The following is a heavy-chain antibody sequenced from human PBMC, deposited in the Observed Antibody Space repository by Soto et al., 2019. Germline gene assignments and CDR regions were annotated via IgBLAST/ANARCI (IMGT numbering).Heavy chain of an antibody. J-gene: IGHJ4*02. D-gene: IGHD6-19*01. Sequence: EVQLLESGGGLVQPGGSLRLSCAASGFTFRTYVMSWVRQAPGKGLEWVSGITGSGDNTYYADSVEGRFTISRDNSKNTLFLQMNSLRAEDTAIYYCAKSFSRGWYYFDYWGQGTLVTVSS. CDR3: AKSFSRGWYYFDY. CDR1: GFTFRTYV. V-gene: IGHV3-23*01. CDR2: ITGSGDNT.